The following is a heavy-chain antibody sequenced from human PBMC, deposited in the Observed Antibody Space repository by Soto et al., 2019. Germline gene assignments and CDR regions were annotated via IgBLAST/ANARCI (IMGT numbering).Heavy chain of an antibody. D-gene: IGHD3-16*01. CDR1: GGSISSYY. CDR2: IFYSGTT. V-gene: IGHV4-59*08. CDR3: ARHIGGIVGAFDI. J-gene: IGHJ3*02. Sequence: SETLSLTCNVSGGSISSYYWSWIRQPPGKGLEWIGYIFYSGTTNYNPSLKSRVTISVDTSKNHFSLKLTSVTAADTAVYYCARHIGGIVGAFDIWGQGTMVTVSS.